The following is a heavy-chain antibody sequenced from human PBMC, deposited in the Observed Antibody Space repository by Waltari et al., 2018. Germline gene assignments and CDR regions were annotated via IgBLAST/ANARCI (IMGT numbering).Heavy chain of an antibody. CDR1: GYTFTGYY. CDR2: INPNSGGT. D-gene: IGHD2-21*02. V-gene: IGHV1-2*02. CDR3: ARDCGGDCNAFDI. J-gene: IGHJ3*02. Sequence: QVQLVQSGAEVKKPGASVKVSCTASGYTFTGYYMHWVRQAPGQGLEWMGWINPNSGGTNYAQKFQCSVTMTRDTSISTAYMELSRLRSYDTAVYYCARDCGGDCNAFDIWGQGTMVTVSS.